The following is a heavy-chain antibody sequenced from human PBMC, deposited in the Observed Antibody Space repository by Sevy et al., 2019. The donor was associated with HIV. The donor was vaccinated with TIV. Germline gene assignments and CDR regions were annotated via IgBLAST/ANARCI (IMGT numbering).Heavy chain of an antibody. CDR1: GFTFGDNW. V-gene: IGHV3-7*01. D-gene: IGHD6-13*01. Sequence: GGSLRLSCTASGFTFGDNWMNWVHQAPGKGLEWVGNIKEDGSETYYVDSVKGRFTISRDNAKNSLYLQMNSLRAEDTAVYYCAKGVDSWGQGTLVTVSS. CDR3: AKGVDS. J-gene: IGHJ4*02. CDR2: IKEDGSET.